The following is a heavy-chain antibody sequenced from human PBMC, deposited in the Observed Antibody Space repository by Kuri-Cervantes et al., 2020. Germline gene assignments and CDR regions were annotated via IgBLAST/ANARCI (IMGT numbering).Heavy chain of an antibody. CDR1: GFTFSSYW. D-gene: IGHD3-3*01. CDR2: INSDGSST. V-gene: IGHV3-74*01. CDR3: GRGGAYYADY. Sequence: GGSLRLSCAASGFTFSSYWMHWVRQAPGKGLVWVSRINSDGSSTSYADSVKGRFTISRDNAKNSLYLQMNSLRAEDTAIYYCGRGGAYYADYWGQGTLVTVSS. J-gene: IGHJ4*02.